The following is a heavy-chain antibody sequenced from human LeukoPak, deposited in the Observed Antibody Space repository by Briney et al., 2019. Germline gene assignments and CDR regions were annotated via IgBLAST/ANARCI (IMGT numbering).Heavy chain of an antibody. J-gene: IGHJ4*02. CDR1: GFTFDDYG. CDR3: ARLDYDSSGYYFPPTLDY. D-gene: IGHD3-22*01. Sequence: GGSLRLSCTASGFTFDDYGMNWVRQGPGKRLEWVSGINWNGGSTGYADSVKGRFTISRDNAKNSLYLQMNSLRAEDTAVYYCARLDYDSSGYYFPPTLDYWGQGTLVTVSS. V-gene: IGHV3-20*04. CDR2: INWNGGST.